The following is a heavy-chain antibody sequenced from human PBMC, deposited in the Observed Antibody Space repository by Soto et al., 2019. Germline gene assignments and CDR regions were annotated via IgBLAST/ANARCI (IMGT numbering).Heavy chain of an antibody. J-gene: IGHJ5*02. Sequence: VQLQESGPGLVKPSETLSLTCTVSGGSVSSGAYYWSWIRQPPGKGLEWIGFIYYNGSSYYSPSLKSRVTISVDTSKNQFSLKLNSVSAADTAVYYCARWRDDYGDQPGFDPWGQGILVIVSS. D-gene: IGHD4-17*01. CDR3: ARWRDDYGDQPGFDP. V-gene: IGHV4-61*08. CDR2: IYYNGSS. CDR1: GGSVSSGAYY.